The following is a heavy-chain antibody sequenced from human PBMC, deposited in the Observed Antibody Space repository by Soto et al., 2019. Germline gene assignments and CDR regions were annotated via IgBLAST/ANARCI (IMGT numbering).Heavy chain of an antibody. CDR2: INPNSGGT. Sequence: QVQLVQSGAEVKKPGASVKVSCKASGYTFTGYYMHWVRQAPGQGLEWMGWINPNSGGTNYAQKFQGRVTMTRYTSISTSYMELSRLRSGDTAVYYCASVDLSYLKSGYDYCYYYYGMDVWGQGTTVTVSS. V-gene: IGHV1-2*02. J-gene: IGHJ6*02. D-gene: IGHD5-12*01. CDR1: GYTFTGYY. CDR3: ASVDLSYLKSGYDYCYYYYGMDV.